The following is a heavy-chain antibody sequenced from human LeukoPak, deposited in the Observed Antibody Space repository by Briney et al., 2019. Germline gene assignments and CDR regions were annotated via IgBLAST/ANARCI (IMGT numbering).Heavy chain of an antibody. Sequence: SETLSLTCTVSGGSISSYYWGWIRQPPGKGLEWIGSIYYSGSTYYNPSLKSRVTISVDTSKNQFSLKLSSVTAADTAVYYCARGIAAAGTSWFDPWGQGTLVTVSS. CDR1: GGSISSYY. J-gene: IGHJ5*02. D-gene: IGHD6-13*01. CDR3: ARGIAAAGTSWFDP. V-gene: IGHV4-39*07. CDR2: IYYSGST.